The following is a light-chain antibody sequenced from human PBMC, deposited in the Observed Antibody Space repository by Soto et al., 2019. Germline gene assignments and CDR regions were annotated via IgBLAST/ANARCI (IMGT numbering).Light chain of an antibody. CDR1: SSDIGGYNY. CDR2: EVT. Sequence: QSVLNEPPSASGSPGQSVTISCTGNSSDIGGYNYVSWYQQYPGRAPKLMIYEVTKRPSGVPDRFSGSKSGNTASLTVSGLQAEDEADYYCSSYAASNNFYFVFGGGTKVTVL. V-gene: IGLV2-8*01. CDR3: SSYAASNNFYFV. J-gene: IGLJ3*02.